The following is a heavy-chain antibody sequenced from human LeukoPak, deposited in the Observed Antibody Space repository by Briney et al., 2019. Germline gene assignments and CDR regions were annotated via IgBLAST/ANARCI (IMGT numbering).Heavy chain of an antibody. J-gene: IGHJ3*02. CDR3: ARVTVTRINAFDI. V-gene: IGHV4-61*02. Sequence: SETLSLTCTVSGGSISSGSYYWRWIRQPAGKGLEWIGRIYTSGSTNYNPSLKSRVTISVDTSKNQFSLKLSSVTAADTAVYYCARVTVTRINAFDIWGQGTMVTVSS. CDR2: IYTSGST. CDR1: GGSISSGSYY. D-gene: IGHD4-17*01.